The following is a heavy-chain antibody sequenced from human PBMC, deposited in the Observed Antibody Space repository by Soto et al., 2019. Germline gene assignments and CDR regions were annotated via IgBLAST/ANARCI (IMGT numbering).Heavy chain of an antibody. D-gene: IGHD3-10*01. CDR3: ARVWFGGENWFDP. J-gene: IGHJ5*02. V-gene: IGHV4-59*01. Sequence: QVQLQESGPGLVKPSETLSLTCTVSGGSISTYYWTWIRQPPGKGLQWIGNVYYTGSSKYNPSLKSRVTRSVDRSQNQFSLKLTSVTAADTAVYYWARVWFGGENWFDPWGQGTLVTVSS. CDR1: GGSISTYY. CDR2: VYYTGSS.